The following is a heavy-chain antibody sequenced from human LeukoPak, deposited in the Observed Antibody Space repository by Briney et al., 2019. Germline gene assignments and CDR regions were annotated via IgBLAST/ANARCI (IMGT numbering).Heavy chain of an antibody. Sequence: SVKVSCKASGYTFTSYGISWVRQAPGQGLEWMGGIIPIFGTANYAQKFQGRVTITADESTSTAYMELSSLRSEDTAVYYCAGRLTRYCSSTSCGGNYYYYMDVWGKGTTVTVSS. D-gene: IGHD2-2*01. CDR2: IIPIFGTA. J-gene: IGHJ6*03. CDR1: GYTFTSYG. V-gene: IGHV1-69*13. CDR3: AGRLTRYCSSTSCGGNYYYYMDV.